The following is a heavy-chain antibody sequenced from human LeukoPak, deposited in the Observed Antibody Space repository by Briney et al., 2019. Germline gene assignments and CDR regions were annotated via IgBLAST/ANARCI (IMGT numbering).Heavy chain of an antibody. CDR2: IYYSGTT. Sequence: KSGGSLRLSCAASGFTFSNYAMSWVRQAPGKGLEWIGSIYYSGTTYYNPSLKSRLTISLHTPRNQFSLKLSSVTAADTAVYYCARHRRYYDILTGYYAGPLDIWGQGTKVTVSS. D-gene: IGHD3-9*01. CDR3: ARHRRYYDILTGYYAGPLDI. CDR1: GFTFSNYA. J-gene: IGHJ3*02. V-gene: IGHV4-59*05.